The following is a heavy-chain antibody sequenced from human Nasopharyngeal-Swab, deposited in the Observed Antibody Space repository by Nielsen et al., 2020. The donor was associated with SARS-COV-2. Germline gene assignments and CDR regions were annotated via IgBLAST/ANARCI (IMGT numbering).Heavy chain of an antibody. D-gene: IGHD6-19*01. CDR1: GGSFSGYY. V-gene: IGHV4-34*01. Sequence: SETLSLTCAVYGGSFSGYYWSWIRQPPGKGLEWIGEINYSGSTNYNPSLKSRVTISVDTSKNQFSLKLSSVTAADTAVYYCARVRPMIYSSGSNFDYWGQGTLVTVSS. CDR2: INYSGST. CDR3: ARVRPMIYSSGSNFDY. J-gene: IGHJ4*02.